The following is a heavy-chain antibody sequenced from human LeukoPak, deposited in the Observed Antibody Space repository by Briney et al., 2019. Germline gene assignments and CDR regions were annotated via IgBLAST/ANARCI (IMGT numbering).Heavy chain of an antibody. CDR2: SGSGGTT. V-gene: IGHV3-23*01. Sequence: GGSLRLSCAASGFTFSRYAMSWVRQAPGKGLEWVSGSGSGGTTYYADSVKGRFTISRDNSKKTLYLQMNSLRAEDTAVYYCAKTAPTSDIVVVVAANYYYMDVWGKGSTVTVSS. J-gene: IGHJ6*03. D-gene: IGHD2-15*01. CDR3: AKTAPTSDIVVVVAANYYYMDV. CDR1: GFTFSRYA.